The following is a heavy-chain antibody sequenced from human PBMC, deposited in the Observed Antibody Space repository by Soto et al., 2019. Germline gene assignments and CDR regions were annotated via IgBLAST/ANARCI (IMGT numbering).Heavy chain of an antibody. Sequence: ASVKVSCKASGYTFTSYGISWVRQAPGQGLEWMGWISAYNGNTNYAQKLQGRVTMTTDTSTSTAYMELRSLRSDDTAVYYCARVLWYYYDSSGHDAFDIWGQGTMVTVS. CDR3: ARVLWYYYDSSGHDAFDI. CDR2: ISAYNGNT. V-gene: IGHV1-18*01. D-gene: IGHD3-22*01. CDR1: GYTFTSYG. J-gene: IGHJ3*02.